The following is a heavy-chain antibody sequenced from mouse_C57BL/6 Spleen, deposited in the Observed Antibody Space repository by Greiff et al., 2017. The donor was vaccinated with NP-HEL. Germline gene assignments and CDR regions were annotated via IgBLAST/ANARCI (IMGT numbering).Heavy chain of an antibody. CDR3: ARTSTSDY. Sequence: VQLQQSGPELVKPGASVKISCKASGYAFSSSWMNWVKQRPGKGLEWIGRIYPGDGDTNYNGKFKGKATLTADKSSSTAYMQLSSLTSEDSAVYFCARTSTSDYGGQGTTLTVSS. V-gene: IGHV1-82*01. J-gene: IGHJ2*01. D-gene: IGHD4-1*02. CDR1: GYAFSSSW. CDR2: IYPGDGDT.